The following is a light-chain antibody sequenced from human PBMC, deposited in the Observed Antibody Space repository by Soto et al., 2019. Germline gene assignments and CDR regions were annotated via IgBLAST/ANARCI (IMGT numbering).Light chain of an antibody. Sequence: DIQMTQSPSSLSASVGDRVTITCRASQTISTYLNWYQQIPGKAPKLLIYGASNLQNGVPSRFSGSGSGTDFTLTISSLQPEDFATYYCQKSSSIPYTFGQGTMLEIK. CDR2: GAS. CDR1: QTISTY. V-gene: IGKV1-39*01. CDR3: QKSSSIPYT. J-gene: IGKJ2*01.